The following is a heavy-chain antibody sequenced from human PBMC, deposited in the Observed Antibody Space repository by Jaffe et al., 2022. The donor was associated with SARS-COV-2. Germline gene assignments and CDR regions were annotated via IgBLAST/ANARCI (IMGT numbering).Heavy chain of an antibody. Sequence: EVQLVESGGGLIKPGGSLRLSCAASGFTFSTAWMGWVRQAPGKGLEWVGRIVSNDIGGRTDLATPVKGRFTISRDDSRNTLYLQLNSLKTEDTAVYYCTTDLGILVRGVIMDYWGQGILVAVSA. CDR2: IVSNDIGGRT. J-gene: IGHJ4*02. V-gene: IGHV3-15*04. CDR3: TTDLGILVRGVIMDY. D-gene: IGHD3-10*01. CDR1: GFTFSTAW.